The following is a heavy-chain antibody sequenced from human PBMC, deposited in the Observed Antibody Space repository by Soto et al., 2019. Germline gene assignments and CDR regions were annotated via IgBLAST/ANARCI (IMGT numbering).Heavy chain of an antibody. CDR3: ARVSAAGTRWFDP. CDR2: IDYRGRT. Sequence: QVHLQESGPGLVKSSQTLSLTCTVSGASINSGGFYWSWVRQFPGKGLEWIGYIDYRGRTFYTPSLKSRATISRDTSKNQFSLEVNSVTAADTAVFFCARVSAAGTRWFDPWGQGTLVTVSS. CDR1: GASINSGGFY. J-gene: IGHJ5*02. D-gene: IGHD6-13*01. V-gene: IGHV4-31*03.